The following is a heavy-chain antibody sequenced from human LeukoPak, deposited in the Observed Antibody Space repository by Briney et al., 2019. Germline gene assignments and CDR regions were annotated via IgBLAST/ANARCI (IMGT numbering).Heavy chain of an antibody. Sequence: SQTLSLTCAISGDSVSTNSAAWNWIRQSPSRGLEWLGRTYYMSKWYNDYAVSVKSRITINPDTSKNQLSLQLNSVTPEDTAVYYCARGEYNDGAYWFDPWGQGILVTVSS. J-gene: IGHJ5*02. CDR3: ARGEYNDGAYWFDP. D-gene: IGHD5-18*01. CDR2: TYYMSKWYN. V-gene: IGHV6-1*01. CDR1: GDSVSTNSAA.